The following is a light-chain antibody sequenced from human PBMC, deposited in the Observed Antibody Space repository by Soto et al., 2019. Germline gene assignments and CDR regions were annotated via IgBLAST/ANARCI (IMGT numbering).Light chain of an antibody. CDR3: QQRHMWPIT. V-gene: IGKV3-11*01. J-gene: IGKJ5*01. Sequence: EVVLTQSPATLSLAPGERATLSFMASQSFRGLLAWYQQKPGQAPRLLIYDAYNRATGIPPRFSGSGSGTDFTLTISSLEPEDSAVYYCQQRHMWPITFGQGTRLEI. CDR2: DAY. CDR1: QSFRGL.